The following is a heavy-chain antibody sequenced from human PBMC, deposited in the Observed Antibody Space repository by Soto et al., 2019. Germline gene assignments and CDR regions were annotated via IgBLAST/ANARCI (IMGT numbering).Heavy chain of an antibody. V-gene: IGHV5-51*01. Sequence: ESLKISCKGSGYSFTSYWIGWVRQMPGKGLEWMGIIYPGDSDTRYSPSFQGQVTISADKSISTAYLQWSSLKASDTAMYYCARRPGDSYGYYYYGMDVWGQGTTVTVSS. CDR2: IYPGDSDT. CDR1: GYSFTSYW. D-gene: IGHD5-18*01. CDR3: ARRPGDSYGYYYYGMDV. J-gene: IGHJ6*02.